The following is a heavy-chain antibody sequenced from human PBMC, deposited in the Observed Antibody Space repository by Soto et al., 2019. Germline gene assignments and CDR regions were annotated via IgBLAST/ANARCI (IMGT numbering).Heavy chain of an antibody. CDR1: GGSVSVPNYY. D-gene: IGHD1-1*01. J-gene: IGHJ3*02. V-gene: IGHV4-34*01. CDR2: MSHSGGS. Sequence: QVQLQQWGAGLLKPSETLSLTCAVYGGSVSVPNYYWSWIRQPPGKGLEWIGEMSHSGGSHFNPSLKSRVTISVDTSTNQFSLKMSSVTAADTALYYCARVQRGTATTVVAAFDIWGPGTMVIVSS. CDR3: ARVQRGTATTVVAAFDI.